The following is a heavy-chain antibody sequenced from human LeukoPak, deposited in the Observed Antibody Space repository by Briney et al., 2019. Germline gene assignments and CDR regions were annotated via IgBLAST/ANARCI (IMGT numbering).Heavy chain of an antibody. Sequence: GGSLRLSCAASGFTFSNYAMSWVRQAPGEGLEWVSAISGSGGNTYYADSVNGRFTISRDNSQNTFFLQMNSLRADDTAIYYCAKCLTSTGTCYFDYWGQGSLVTVSS. J-gene: IGHJ4*02. CDR2: ISGSGGNT. V-gene: IGHV3-23*01. D-gene: IGHD1-1*01. CDR1: GFTFSNYA. CDR3: AKCLTSTGTCYFDY.